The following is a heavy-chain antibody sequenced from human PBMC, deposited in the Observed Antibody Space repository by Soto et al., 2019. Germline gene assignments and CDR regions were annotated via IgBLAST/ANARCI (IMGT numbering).Heavy chain of an antibody. CDR3: ARNSYYYDSSGYYITHYYYYGMDV. J-gene: IGHJ6*02. Sequence: QVQLVQSGAEVKKPGSSVKVSCKASGGTFSSYAISWVRQAPGQGLEWMGGIIPIFGTANYAQKFQGRVTFTADESTSTAYMELSSLRSEDTAVYYCARNSYYYDSSGYYITHYYYYGMDVWGQGTTVTVSS. CDR2: IIPIFGTA. CDR1: GGTFSSYA. V-gene: IGHV1-69*01. D-gene: IGHD3-22*01.